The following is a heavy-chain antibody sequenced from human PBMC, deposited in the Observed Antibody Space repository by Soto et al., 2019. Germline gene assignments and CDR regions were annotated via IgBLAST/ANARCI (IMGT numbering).Heavy chain of an antibody. CDR2: MNQDGSQI. Sequence: EVQVVESGGGLVQPGGSLRLSCAVSGFTFSNYWMTWVRQAPGKGLEWVAYMNQDGSQIYYVDSLRGRFTISRDNAKNSLYLQTTSLRVDDTAVYHCARDRGPNTPDYWGQGTLVTVSS. J-gene: IGHJ4*02. CDR3: ARDRGPNTPDY. V-gene: IGHV3-7*01. CDR1: GFTFSNYW. D-gene: IGHD2-2*02.